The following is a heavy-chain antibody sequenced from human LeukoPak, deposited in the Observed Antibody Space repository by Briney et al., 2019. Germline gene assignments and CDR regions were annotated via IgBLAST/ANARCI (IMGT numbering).Heavy chain of an antibody. CDR3: ARVDPGGAWFDP. Sequence: SETLSLTCTVSGGSVSSGSYYWSWIRQPPGKGLEWIGYIYYSGSTNYNPSLKSRVTISVDTFKNQFSLKVSSVTAADTAVYYCARVDPGGAWFDPWGQGTLVTVSS. D-gene: IGHD5-18*01. J-gene: IGHJ5*02. CDR1: GGSVSSGSYY. CDR2: IYYSGST. V-gene: IGHV4-61*01.